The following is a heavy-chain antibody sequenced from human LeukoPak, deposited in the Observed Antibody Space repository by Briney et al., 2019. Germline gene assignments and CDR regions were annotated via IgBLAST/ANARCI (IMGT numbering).Heavy chain of an antibody. J-gene: IGHJ4*02. CDR2: IIPIFGTA. CDR3: ARALLSGYDPTYFDY. Sequence: SVKVSCKASGGTVSSYAISWVRQAPGQALEWMGGIIPIFGTANYAQKFQGRVTITGDKSTSTAYMELSSLRSEDTAVYYCARALLSGYDPTYFDYWGQGTLVTVSS. V-gene: IGHV1-69*06. D-gene: IGHD5-12*01. CDR1: GGTVSSYA.